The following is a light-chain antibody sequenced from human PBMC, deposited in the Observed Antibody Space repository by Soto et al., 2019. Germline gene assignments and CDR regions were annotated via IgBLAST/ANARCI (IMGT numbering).Light chain of an antibody. CDR3: QQLYSHPLT. CDR1: QGITSY. J-gene: IGKJ4*01. Sequence: IQLTQSPSSLCASVGDRVTITCRASQGITSYLAWYQQRPGKAPGLLIYSASTLQSGVPSRFSGSGYGTDFSLTISNLQPEDFATYYCQQLYSHPLTFGGGTKVEIK. CDR2: SAS. V-gene: IGKV1-9*01.